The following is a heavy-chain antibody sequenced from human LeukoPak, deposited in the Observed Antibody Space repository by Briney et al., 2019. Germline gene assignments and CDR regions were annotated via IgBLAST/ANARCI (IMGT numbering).Heavy chain of an antibody. CDR1: GYTFTSYY. V-gene: IGHV1-46*01. J-gene: IGHJ4*02. CDR2: INPSGGST. CDR3: ARVPNSGYDPFDY. D-gene: IGHD5-12*01. Sequence: ASVKVSCKASGYTFTSYYMHWVRQAPGQGLEWMGIINPSGGSTSYAQKFQGRVTMTRDTSISTAYMELSRLRSDDTAVYYCARVPNSGYDPFDYWGQGTLVTVSS.